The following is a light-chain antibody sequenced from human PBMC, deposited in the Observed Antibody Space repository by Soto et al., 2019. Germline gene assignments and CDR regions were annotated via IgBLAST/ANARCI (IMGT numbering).Light chain of an antibody. V-gene: IGLV2-8*01. Sequence: QSALTQPPSVSGSPGQSVTISCTGTSSDVGGYNYVSWYQQHPGKAPKLMIFEVNKRPSGVPDRFSGSKSGNTASLTISGLQAEEEADYYCSSYAGSSYFWVFGRGTKLTVL. CDR2: EVN. J-gene: IGLJ3*02. CDR1: SSDVGGYNY. CDR3: SSYAGSSYFWV.